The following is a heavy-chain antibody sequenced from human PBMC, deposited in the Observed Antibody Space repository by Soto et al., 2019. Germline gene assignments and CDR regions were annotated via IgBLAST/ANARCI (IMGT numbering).Heavy chain of an antibody. CDR1: GFTFSSYD. CDR3: ARVSRYCTNGVCYGYYYGMDV. D-gene: IGHD2-8*01. V-gene: IGHV3-13*05. J-gene: IGHJ6*02. Sequence: PGGSLRLCCAASGFTFSSYDMHGVRQATGKGLEWVSAIGTAGDPYYPGSVKGRFTISRENAKNSLYLQMNSLRAGDTAVYYCARVSRYCTNGVCYGYYYGMDVWGQGTTVTVSS. CDR2: IGTAGDP.